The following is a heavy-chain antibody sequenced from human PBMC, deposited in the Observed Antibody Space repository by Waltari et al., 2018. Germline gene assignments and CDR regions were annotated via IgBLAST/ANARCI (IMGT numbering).Heavy chain of an antibody. V-gene: IGHV1-24*01. CDR1: GYTLPELS. D-gene: IGHD3-22*01. Sequence: QVQLVQSGAEVKKPGASVKVSCKVSGYTLPELSMHWVRQSPGKGLEWMGGFDPEDGETIYAQKFQGRVTMTEDTSTDTAYMELSSLRSEDTAVYYCATVGLRWGFYDSSGYFYWGQGTLVTVSS. J-gene: IGHJ4*02. CDR3: ATVGLRWGFYDSSGYFY. CDR2: FDPEDGET.